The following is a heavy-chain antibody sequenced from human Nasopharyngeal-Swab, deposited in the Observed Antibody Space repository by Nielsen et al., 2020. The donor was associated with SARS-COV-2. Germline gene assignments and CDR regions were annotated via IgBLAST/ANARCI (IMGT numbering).Heavy chain of an antibody. CDR2: IYYSGST. CDR3: ARALTTYYDFWSGYYVFDY. V-gene: IGHV4-59*13. CDR1: GGSISSYY. Sequence: SETLSLTCTVSGGSISSYYWSWIRQPPGKRLEWIGYIYYSGSTNYNPSLKSRVTISVDTSKNQFSLKLSSVTAADTAVYYCARALTTYYDFWSGYYVFDYWGQGTLVTVSS. J-gene: IGHJ4*02. D-gene: IGHD3-3*01.